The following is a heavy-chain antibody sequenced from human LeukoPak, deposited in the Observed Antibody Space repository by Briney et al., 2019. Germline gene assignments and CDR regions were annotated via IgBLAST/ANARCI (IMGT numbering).Heavy chain of an antibody. V-gene: IGHV1-8*01. Sequence: ASVKVSCTASGYTFSSYDINWVRQAAGQGLEWMGWMNPKTGNTGYAQKFQCRLSSTRNTSINTAYMDLSSLRSEDTAVYYCARGPRVFGVVLSSHWFFDVWGRGTLVTVSS. CDR3: ARGPRVFGVVLSSHWFFDV. CDR1: GYTFSSYD. CDR2: MNPKTGNT. D-gene: IGHD3-3*01. J-gene: IGHJ2*01.